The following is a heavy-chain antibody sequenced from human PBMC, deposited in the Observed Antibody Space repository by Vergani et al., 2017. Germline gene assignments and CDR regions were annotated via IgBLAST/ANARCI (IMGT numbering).Heavy chain of an antibody. V-gene: IGHV5-10-1*03. Sequence: EVQLVQSGAEVKKPGASLRISCKGSGYTFTSYWISWVRQMPGKGLEWMGRIDPSDSYTNYSPSFQGHVTISADKSISTAYLQWSSLKASDTAMYYCASGGGGITGSDGMDVWGQGTTVTVSS. CDR2: IDPSDSYT. J-gene: IGHJ6*02. CDR1: GYTFTSYW. CDR3: ASGGGGITGSDGMDV. D-gene: IGHD1-20*01.